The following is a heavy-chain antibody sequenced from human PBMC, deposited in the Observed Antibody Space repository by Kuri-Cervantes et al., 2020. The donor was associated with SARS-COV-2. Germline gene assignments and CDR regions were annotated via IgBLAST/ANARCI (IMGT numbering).Heavy chain of an antibody. CDR2: IVGPSNSYI. CDR3: ARVYYYYGMDV. J-gene: IGHJ6*02. Sequence: GESLKISCAASGFDFSTYSMNWVRQAPGKGLEWVSSIVGPSNSYIYYADSVKGRCTMSRDNAKDSLYLQMNSLRADDTAVYYCARVYYYYGMDVWGQGTTVTGSS. CDR1: GFDFSTYS. V-gene: IGHV3-21*06.